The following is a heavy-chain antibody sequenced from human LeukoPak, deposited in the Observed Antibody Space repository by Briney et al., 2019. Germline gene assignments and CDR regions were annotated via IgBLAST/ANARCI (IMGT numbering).Heavy chain of an antibody. CDR1: GYTFTSYY. CDR2: INPSGSST. J-gene: IGHJ4*02. D-gene: IGHD3-10*01. V-gene: IGHV1-46*01. Sequence: ASVKVSCKASGYTFTSYYMHWVRQAPGQGLEWMGLINPSGSSTSYAQKFQGRLSLTRDMSTSTDYMELSSLRSEDTAVYYCARTPNVFRGANTFDYWGQGTLVTVSS. CDR3: ARTPNVFRGANTFDY.